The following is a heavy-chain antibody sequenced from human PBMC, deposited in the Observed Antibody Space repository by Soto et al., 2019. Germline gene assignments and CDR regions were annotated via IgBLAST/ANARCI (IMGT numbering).Heavy chain of an antibody. CDR3: ARDQLYYNDISGRPLNAFDV. CDR2: IGIGSSTK. D-gene: IGHD3-22*01. CDR1: GFTFRSYS. J-gene: IGHJ3*01. Sequence: GGSLRLSCAASGFTFRSYSMNWVRQAPGKGLERVSYIGIGSSTKYYADSVKGRFTISRDNAKNSLYLQMNSLRAEDTAVYYCARDQLYYNDISGRPLNAFDVWGQGTTVTVSS. V-gene: IGHV3-48*01.